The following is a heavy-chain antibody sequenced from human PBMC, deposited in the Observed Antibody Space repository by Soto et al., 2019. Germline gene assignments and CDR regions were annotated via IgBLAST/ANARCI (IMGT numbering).Heavy chain of an antibody. V-gene: IGHV3-48*03. J-gene: IGHJ4*02. CDR2: ISVSGNII. Sequence: GSLRLSCAASGFTFSTYEFNWVRQAPGRGLEWISYISVSGNIIKYAESVKGRLTISRDNAENSLHLHMSNLRVDDTALYFCVRDTMRASAAASLDYWGQGTQVTVSS. CDR3: VRDTMRASAAASLDY. D-gene: IGHD2-2*01. CDR1: GFTFSTYE.